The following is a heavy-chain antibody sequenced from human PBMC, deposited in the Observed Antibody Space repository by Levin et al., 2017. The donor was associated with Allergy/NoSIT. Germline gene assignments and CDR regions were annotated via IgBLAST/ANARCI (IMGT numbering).Heavy chain of an antibody. CDR3: ARDPIPVAARFDY. Sequence: GGSLRLSCAASGFSFSNFWMSWVRQAPGRGLEWVAKIRQDGGENYYVDSVKGRFTISRDNAKNSLYLQMDSLRAEDTAVYYCARDPIPVAARFDYWGQGTLVTVSS. V-gene: IGHV3-7*01. CDR1: GFSFSNFW. D-gene: IGHD6-6*01. CDR2: IRQDGGEN. J-gene: IGHJ4*02.